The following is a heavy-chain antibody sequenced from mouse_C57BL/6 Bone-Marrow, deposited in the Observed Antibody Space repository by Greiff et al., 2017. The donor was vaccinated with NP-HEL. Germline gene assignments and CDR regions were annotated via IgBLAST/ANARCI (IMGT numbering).Heavy chain of an antibody. V-gene: IGHV5-4*01. CDR3: AREGGIYDGYF. CDR2: ISDGGSYT. CDR1: GFTFSSYA. Sequence: EVMLVESGGGLVKPGGSLKLSCAASGFTFSSYAMSWVRQTPEKRLEWVATISDGGSYTYYPDNVKGRFTISRDNAENNLYLQMSHLKSEDTAMYYCAREGGIYDGYFWGQGTLVTVSA. D-gene: IGHD2-3*01. J-gene: IGHJ3*01.